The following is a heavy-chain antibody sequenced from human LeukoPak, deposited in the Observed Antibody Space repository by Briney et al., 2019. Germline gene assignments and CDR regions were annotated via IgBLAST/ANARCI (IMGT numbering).Heavy chain of an antibody. Sequence: ASVKVSCKASGYTFTGYYMHWVRQAPGQGLEWMGWINPNSGGTNYAQKFQGRVTMTRDTSISTAYMELSRLRSDDTAVYYCARDQDIVVVVAGGNWFDPWGQGTLVTVSS. CDR2: INPNSGGT. J-gene: IGHJ5*02. V-gene: IGHV1-2*02. D-gene: IGHD2-15*01. CDR3: ARDQDIVVVVAGGNWFDP. CDR1: GYTFTGYY.